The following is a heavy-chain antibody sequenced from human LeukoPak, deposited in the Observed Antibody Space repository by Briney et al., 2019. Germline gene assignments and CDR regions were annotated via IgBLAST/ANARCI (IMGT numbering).Heavy chain of an antibody. V-gene: IGHV3-30*03. CDR1: GFTFNSYG. Sequence: GGSLRLSCAASGFTFNSYGMHGVRQAPGKGLEWLAVISYDGSNKYFADSVEGRLVVSRDNSNNTLYLHMNTLRPDDTGIYYCVAYHASGTFGYFQHWGQGTLVTVSS. D-gene: IGHD1-7*01. CDR3: VAYHASGTFGYFQH. CDR2: ISYDGSNK. J-gene: IGHJ1*01.